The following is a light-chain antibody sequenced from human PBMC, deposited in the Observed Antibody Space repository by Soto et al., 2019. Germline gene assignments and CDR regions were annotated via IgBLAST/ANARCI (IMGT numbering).Light chain of an antibody. CDR1: QSVSIN. V-gene: IGKV3D-15*01. Sequence: EIVMTQSLGTLSVSPGERATLSCRASQSVSINLAWYQQKPGQAPRLLIYDASTRATGIPARFSGSGSGTEFTLTISSLQSKDFAVYYCQQYDNWPPITFGQGTRLEIK. CDR2: DAS. J-gene: IGKJ5*01. CDR3: QQYDNWPPIT.